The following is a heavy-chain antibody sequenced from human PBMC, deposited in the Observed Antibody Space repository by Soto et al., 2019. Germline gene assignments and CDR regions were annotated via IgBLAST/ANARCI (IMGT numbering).Heavy chain of an antibody. D-gene: IGHD4-17*01. J-gene: IGHJ5*02. V-gene: IGHV1-8*01. CDR3: AKVGSRGDYHFDL. CDR1: GYSFTNYD. CDR2: TNPKTGNT. Sequence: QVPLVQSGAEVKKPGASVKVSCKTSGYSFTNYDINWVRQAAGQGLEWMGWTNPKTGNTGYAQQFQGRVTMTRTTSISTVYMELSSLRSEDTAVYYCAKVGSRGDYHFDLWGQGTLVTFSS.